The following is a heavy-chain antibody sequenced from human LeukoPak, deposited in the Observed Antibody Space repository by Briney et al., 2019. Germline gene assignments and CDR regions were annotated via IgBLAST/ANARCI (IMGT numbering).Heavy chain of an antibody. Sequence: GGSLRLSCAASGFTLSSYAMSWVRQAPGKGLEWVSAISGSGGSTHYADSVKGRFTISRDNSKNTLYLQMNSLRAEDTAVYYCAKDVVVAVTATFFDYWGQGTLVTVSS. J-gene: IGHJ4*02. CDR3: AKDVVVAVTATFFDY. D-gene: IGHD2-15*01. V-gene: IGHV3-23*01. CDR1: GFTLSSYA. CDR2: ISGSGGST.